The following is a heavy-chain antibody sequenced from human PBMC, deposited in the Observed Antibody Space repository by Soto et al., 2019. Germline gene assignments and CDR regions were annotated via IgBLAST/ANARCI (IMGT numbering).Heavy chain of an antibody. CDR3: ARDTGPYSGYDSSLNFDY. V-gene: IGHV3-21*01. J-gene: IGHJ4*02. CDR2: ISSSSSYI. D-gene: IGHD5-12*01. Sequence: EVQLVESGGGLVKPGGSLRLSCAASGFTFSSYSMNWVRQAPGKGLEWVSSISSSSSYIYYADSVKGRFTISRDNAKNSLYLQMNSLRAEDTAVYYCARDTGPYSGYDSSLNFDYWGQGTLVTVSS. CDR1: GFTFSSYS.